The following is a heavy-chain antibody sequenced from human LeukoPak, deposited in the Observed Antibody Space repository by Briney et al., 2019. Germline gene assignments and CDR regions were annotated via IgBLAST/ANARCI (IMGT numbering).Heavy chain of an antibody. CDR2: INSEESST. CDR3: ARGLTTLTTSVDY. J-gene: IGHJ4*02. V-gene: IGHV3-74*01. Sequence: GVSLRLSCAASGFTFRTYWMHWVRRAPGKGRVGGSCINSEESSTSYADSAKGRFTISRDNAKNTLYLQMNSLRAEDTAVYYCARGLTTLTTSVDYWGQGTLVTVSS. D-gene: IGHD4-17*01. CDR1: GFTFRTYW.